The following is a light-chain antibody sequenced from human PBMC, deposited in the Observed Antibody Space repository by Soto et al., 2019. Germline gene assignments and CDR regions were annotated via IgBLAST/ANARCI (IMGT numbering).Light chain of an antibody. CDR2: AAS. J-gene: IGKJ1*01. CDR3: QQSYSTPRT. V-gene: IGKV1-39*01. CDR1: QSINKY. Sequence: DIQMTQSPSSLSASVGDRVTITCRASQSINKYLNWYQQKPGEAPKLLIYAASSLQSGVPSRFSGTESGTDFTLTISGLQPEDFGTYYCQQSYSTPRTFGQGTNVKIK.